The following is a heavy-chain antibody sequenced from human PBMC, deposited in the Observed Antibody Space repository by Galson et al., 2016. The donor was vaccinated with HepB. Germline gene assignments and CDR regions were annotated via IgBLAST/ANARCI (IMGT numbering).Heavy chain of an antibody. CDR3: VRFYCSSGSCYLDY. Sequence: SLRLSCAASGFIFSSHWMSWVRQAPGEGPGWVAKIKQDGRAIKYVDSGEGRVTISRDNSKNSLYLQMNNLRAGDTAVYYCVRFYCSSGSCYLDYWGQGTLVTVSS. CDR1: GFIFSSHW. D-gene: IGHD2-15*01. CDR2: IKQDGRAI. J-gene: IGHJ4*02. V-gene: IGHV3-7*01.